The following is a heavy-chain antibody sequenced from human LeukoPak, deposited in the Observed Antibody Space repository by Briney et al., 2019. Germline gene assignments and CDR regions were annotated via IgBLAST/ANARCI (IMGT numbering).Heavy chain of an antibody. V-gene: IGHV1-8*01. CDR1: GYTFTSYD. D-gene: IGHD1-26*01. J-gene: IGHJ4*02. Sequence: ASVKVSCKASGYTFTSYDINWVRQATGQGREWMGWMNPNSGDTGYAQKFQGRVTMTRNTSISTAYMELSSLRSEDTAVYYCARGKSGSYYRKIDYWGQGTLVTVSS. CDR2: MNPNSGDT. CDR3: ARGKSGSYYRKIDY.